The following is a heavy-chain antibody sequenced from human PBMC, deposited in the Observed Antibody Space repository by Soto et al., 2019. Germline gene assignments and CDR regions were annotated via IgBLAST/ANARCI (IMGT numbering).Heavy chain of an antibody. CDR1: GGSLSTYG. J-gene: IGHJ6*01. Sequence: QVQLVQSGAEVRKPGSSVKVSCEVSGGSLSTYGINWVRQVPGQGLEWMGRIIPILDTSNYEQKFQGRVTITAAETTRTAYMQLHSLTFEATAVYYCARDLPVGRDIVFRVDAWGQGTPVTVSS. CDR3: ARDLPVGRDIVFRVDA. D-gene: IGHD2-15*01. CDR2: IIPILDTS. V-gene: IGHV1-69*11.